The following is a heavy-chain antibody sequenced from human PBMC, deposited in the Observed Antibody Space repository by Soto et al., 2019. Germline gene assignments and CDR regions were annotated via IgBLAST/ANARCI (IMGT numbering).Heavy chain of an antibody. Sequence: GASVKVSCKASGYTFTSYGISWVRQAPGQGLEWMGIINPSGGSTSYAQKFQGRVTMTRDTSTSTVYMELSSLRSEDTAVYYCAREQSSDRYGDYVDYWGQGTLVTVSS. J-gene: IGHJ4*02. V-gene: IGHV1-46*03. CDR1: GYTFTSYG. CDR2: INPSGGST. D-gene: IGHD4-17*01. CDR3: AREQSSDRYGDYVDY.